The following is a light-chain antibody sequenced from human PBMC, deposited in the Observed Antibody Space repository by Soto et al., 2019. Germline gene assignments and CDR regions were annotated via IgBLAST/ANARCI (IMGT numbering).Light chain of an antibody. Sequence: DLQRTQSHSKLSASVGNRVTISCRARQSSRRWSAWHQQTPGKAPNLLDYAASRLQSGVPSRCGGIGSGKDVTPTSSRLPHDYAATYYDQQHTAPGTFGQGTKVDIK. CDR3: QQHTAPGT. CDR1: QSSRRW. CDR2: AAS. V-gene: IGKV1-5*01. J-gene: IGKJ1*01.